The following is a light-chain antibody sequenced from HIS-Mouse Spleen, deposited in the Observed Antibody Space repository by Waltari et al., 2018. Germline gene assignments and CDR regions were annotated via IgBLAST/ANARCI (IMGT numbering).Light chain of an antibody. CDR3: SSYTSSSTLDVV. J-gene: IGLJ2*01. CDR1: SSDVGGYNY. Sequence: QSALTQPASVSGSPGQSITIPCTGTSSDVGGYNYVSWYQPHPGKAPKLMIYEVSNRPSGVSNRFSGSKSGNTASLTISGLQAEDEADYYCSSYTSSSTLDVVFGGGTKLTVL. V-gene: IGLV2-14*01. CDR2: EVS.